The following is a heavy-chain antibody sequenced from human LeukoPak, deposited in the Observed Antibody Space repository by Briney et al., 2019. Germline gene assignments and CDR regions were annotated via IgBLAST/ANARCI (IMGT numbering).Heavy chain of an antibody. J-gene: IGHJ4*02. Sequence: SETLSLTCAVYGGSFSGYYWSWIRQPPGKGLEWIGEINHSGSTNYNPSLKSRVTISVDTSKNQFSLKLSSVTAADTAVYYCARGFGDFDYWGQGTLVTVSS. V-gene: IGHV4-34*01. D-gene: IGHD3-10*01. CDR3: ARGFGDFDY. CDR1: GGSFSGYY. CDR2: INHSGST.